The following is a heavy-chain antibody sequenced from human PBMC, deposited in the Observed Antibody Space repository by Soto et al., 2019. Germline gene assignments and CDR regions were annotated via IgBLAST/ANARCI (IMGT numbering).Heavy chain of an antibody. CDR1: GYTFTSYG. J-gene: IGHJ4*02. Sequence: AASVKVSCKASGYTFTSYGISWVRQAPGQGLEWMGGFDPEDGETIYAQKFQGRVTMTEDTSTDTAYMELSSLRSEDTAVYYCATLWFGELLSHWGQGTLVTVS. CDR3: ATLWFGELLSH. CDR2: FDPEDGET. V-gene: IGHV1-24*01. D-gene: IGHD3-10*01.